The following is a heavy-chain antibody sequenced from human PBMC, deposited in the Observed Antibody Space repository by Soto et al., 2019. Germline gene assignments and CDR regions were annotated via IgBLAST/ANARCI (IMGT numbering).Heavy chain of an antibody. D-gene: IGHD2-15*01. V-gene: IGHV3-30*18. CDR2: ISYDGSNK. J-gene: IGHJ6*02. Sequence: GWSLILSCAASGFTFSSYGMHWVRQAPGKGLEWVAVISYDGSNKYYADSVKGRFTISRDNSKNTLYLQMNSLRAEDTAVYYCAKNNLVPRHHPCSMDVRGQATTLTGS. CDR3: AKNNLVPRHHPCSMDV. CDR1: GFTFSSYG.